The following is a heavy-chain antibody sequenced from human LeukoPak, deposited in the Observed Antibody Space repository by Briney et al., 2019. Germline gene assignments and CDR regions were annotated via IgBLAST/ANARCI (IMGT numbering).Heavy chain of an antibody. D-gene: IGHD6-6*01. J-gene: IGHJ5*02. CDR3: ARVQIAARPNWFDP. Sequence: SVKVYCKASGGTFSSYAIRWVRQAPGQGLEWMGRIIPILGIANYAQKFQGRVTITADKSTSTAYMELSSLRSEDTAVYYCARVQIAARPNWFDPWGQGTLVTVSS. V-gene: IGHV1-69*04. CDR1: GGTFSSYA. CDR2: IIPILGIA.